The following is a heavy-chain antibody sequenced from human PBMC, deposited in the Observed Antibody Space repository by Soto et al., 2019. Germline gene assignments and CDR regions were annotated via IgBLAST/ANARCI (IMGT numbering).Heavy chain of an antibody. CDR2: ISYDGSNK. J-gene: IGHJ4*02. Sequence: QVQLVESGGGVVQPGRSLRLSCAASGFTFSSYGMHWVRQAPGKGLEWVAVISYDGSNKYYADSVKGRFTISRDNSKNTLYLQMNILRAEDTAVYYCAKFPTGTTDIDYWGQGTLVTVSS. CDR1: GFTFSSYG. CDR3: AKFPTGTTDIDY. V-gene: IGHV3-30*18. D-gene: IGHD1-1*01.